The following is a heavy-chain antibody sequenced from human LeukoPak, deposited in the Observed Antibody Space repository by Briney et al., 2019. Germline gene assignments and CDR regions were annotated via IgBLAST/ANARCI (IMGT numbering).Heavy chain of an antibody. V-gene: IGHV3-48*03. D-gene: IGHD3-10*01. CDR3: ARETITMIRGVIITDYYYHMDV. J-gene: IGHJ6*03. Sequence: GGSLRLSCAASGFTFSSYEMNWVRQAPGKGLEWISYISRHSSGSTIYYVDSVKGRFTISRDNAKNSLYLQMNSLRAEDTAVYYCARETITMIRGVIITDYYYHMDVWGKGTSVTVSS. CDR1: GFTFSSYE. CDR2: ISRHSSGSTI.